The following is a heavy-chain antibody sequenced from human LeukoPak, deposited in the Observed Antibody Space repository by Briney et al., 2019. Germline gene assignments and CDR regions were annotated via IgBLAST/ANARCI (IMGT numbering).Heavy chain of an antibody. D-gene: IGHD1-7*01. Sequence: SETLSLTCTVSGGSISGYYWSWIRQPAGKGLEWIGRIYTSGSTHYNPSLKSRVTMSVDTSKNQFSLKLSSVPAADTAIYYCARIITGTTTAFYIWGRGTMVTVSS. CDR1: GGSISGYY. CDR3: ARIITGTTTAFYI. J-gene: IGHJ3*02. V-gene: IGHV4-4*07. CDR2: IYTSGST.